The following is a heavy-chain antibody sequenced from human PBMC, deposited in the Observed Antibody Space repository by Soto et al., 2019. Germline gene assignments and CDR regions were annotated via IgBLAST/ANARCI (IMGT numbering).Heavy chain of an antibody. J-gene: IGHJ4*02. CDR3: APAGPYVVVPAAEKVDY. V-gene: IGHV3-23*01. CDR2: ISGSGGST. Sequence: GGSLRLSCAASGFTFSTYAMNWVRQAPGKGLEWVSGISGSGGSTYYADSVKGRFTISRDNSKNTLYLQMNSLRAEDTAVYYCAPAGPYVVVPAAEKVDYWGQGTLVTVSS. CDR1: GFTFSTYA. D-gene: IGHD2-2*01.